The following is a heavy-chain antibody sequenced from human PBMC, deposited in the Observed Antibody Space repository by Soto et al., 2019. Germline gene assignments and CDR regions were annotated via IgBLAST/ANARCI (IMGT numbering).Heavy chain of an antibody. D-gene: IGHD5-12*01. CDR1: GGSISRGCYY. Sequence: PSETRSLTWTVSGGSISRGCYYWSWIRQHPGRGLEWFVYIYYSGSTYYNPSLKSRVTISVDTSKNQFSLKLSSVTAADTAVYYCAIAFGYSGYDYGNNWFDPWGQGTLVTVSS. CDR3: AIAFGYSGYDYGNNWFDP. CDR2: IYYSGST. J-gene: IGHJ5*02. V-gene: IGHV4-31*02.